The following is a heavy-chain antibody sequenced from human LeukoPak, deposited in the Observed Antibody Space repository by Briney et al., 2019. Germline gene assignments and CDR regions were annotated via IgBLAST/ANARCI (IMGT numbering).Heavy chain of an antibody. D-gene: IGHD1-7*01. CDR1: GGTFSSYA. CDR2: IIPIFGTA. CDR3: ARVGVTGTLGGYFDY. V-gene: IGHV1-69*13. Sequence: SVKVSCKASGGTFSSYAISWVRQAPGQGLEWMGGIIPIFGTANYAQKFQGRVTITADESTSTAYMELSSLRSEDTAVYYCARVGVTGTLGGYFDYWGQGTLVTVSS. J-gene: IGHJ4*02.